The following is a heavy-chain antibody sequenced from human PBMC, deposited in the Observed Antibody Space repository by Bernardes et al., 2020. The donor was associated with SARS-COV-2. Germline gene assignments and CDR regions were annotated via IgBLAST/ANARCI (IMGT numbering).Heavy chain of an antibody. Sequence: GGSLRLSCAASGFTFSSYAMHWVRQAPGKGLEWVAVISYDGSNKYYADSVKGRFTMSRDNSKNTLYLQMNSLRSEDTAVYYCARSGWYGVVTANANQGRGWFDPWGQGTLVTVSS. CDR2: ISYDGSNK. J-gene: IGHJ5*02. CDR3: ARSGWYGVVTANANQGRGWFDP. V-gene: IGHV3-30-3*01. D-gene: IGHD2-21*02. CDR1: GFTFSSYA.